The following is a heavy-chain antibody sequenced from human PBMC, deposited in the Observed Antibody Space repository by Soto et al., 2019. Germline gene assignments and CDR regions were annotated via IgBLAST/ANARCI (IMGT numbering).Heavy chain of an antibody. CDR2: LSTSGGRT. D-gene: IGHD5-18*01. J-gene: IGHJ3*01. V-gene: IGHV3-23*01. Sequence: EVQLLESGGGLVQPGGSLRLSCAASGFTFSSYAMSWVRQAPGKGLEWISALSTSGGRTYYADSVKARFTISRDNSKNTLYLQMNSLRAEDTAVYYCAKSALPLWLKGGDAFDVWGQGTMVTVSS. CDR1: GFTFSSYA. CDR3: AKSALPLWLKGGDAFDV.